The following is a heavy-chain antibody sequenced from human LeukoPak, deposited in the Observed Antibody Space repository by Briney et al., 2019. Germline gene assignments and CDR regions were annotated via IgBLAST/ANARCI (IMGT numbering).Heavy chain of an antibody. CDR1: GFTFSSYA. V-gene: IGHV3-23*01. CDR2: ISGSGGST. Sequence: GGSLRLSCAASGFTFSSYAMSWVRQAPGKGLEWVSAISGSGGSTYYADSVKGRFTISRDNSKNTLYLQMNSLRAEDTAVYYCAKDLFRWELLEDYFDYWGQGTLVTVSS. D-gene: IGHD1-26*01. J-gene: IGHJ4*02. CDR3: AKDLFRWELLEDYFDY.